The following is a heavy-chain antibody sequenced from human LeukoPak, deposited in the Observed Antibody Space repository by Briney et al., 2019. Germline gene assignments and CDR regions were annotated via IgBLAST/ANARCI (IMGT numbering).Heavy chain of an antibody. CDR1: GVSISNNYFY. CDR2: YSGST. D-gene: IGHD1-26*01. Sequence: PSETLSLTCTVSGVSISNNYFYWAWIRQPPGKGLVFIGYSGSTFYNSSLKSRVTISADTSQNQFSLSLTSVTAADTAVYYCATLGLLRGAGFNLATHFDYWGQGTLVAVSS. V-gene: IGHV4-39*01. CDR3: ATLGLLRGAGFNLATHFDY. J-gene: IGHJ4*02.